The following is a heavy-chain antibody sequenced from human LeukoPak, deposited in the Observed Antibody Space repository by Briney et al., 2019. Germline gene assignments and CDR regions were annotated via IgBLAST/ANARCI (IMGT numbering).Heavy chain of an antibody. J-gene: IGHJ4*02. CDR2: ISWDGTT. D-gene: IGHD3-22*01. CDR1: GFTFEDYT. Sequence: GGSLRLSCAASGFTFEDYTMHWVRQAPGKTLEWVSLISWDGTTYYADSVRGRFTISRGNSKNSLYLQMDTLRSEDTAFYFCVKDLSYESSGSVFDYWGQGTLVTVSS. CDR3: VKDLSYESSGSVFDY. V-gene: IGHV3-43*01.